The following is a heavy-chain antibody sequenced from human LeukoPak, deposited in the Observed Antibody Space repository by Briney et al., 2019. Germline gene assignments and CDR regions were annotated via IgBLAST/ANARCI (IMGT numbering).Heavy chain of an antibody. CDR3: ATAPILRGEGGEHYKYGMDV. Sequence: SGTLSLTCGVSVGSISSGNWWSWVRRSPGKGLEWIGEIYHNGTPNYNPSLKSRVTISADTFKNHFSLKLTSVTAADTAVYYCATAPILRGEGGEHYKYGMDVWGQGTTVIVSS. J-gene: IGHJ6*02. V-gene: IGHV4-4*02. CDR2: IYHNGTP. CDR1: VGSISSGNW. D-gene: IGHD2-2*02.